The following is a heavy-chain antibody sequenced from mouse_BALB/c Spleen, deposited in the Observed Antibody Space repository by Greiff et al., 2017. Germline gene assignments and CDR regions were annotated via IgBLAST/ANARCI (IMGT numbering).Heavy chain of an antibody. J-gene: IGHJ4*01. V-gene: IGHV1-4*02. CDR2: INPSSGYT. Sequence: VKLQESAAELARPGASVKMSCKASGYTFTSYTMHWVKQRPGQGLEWIGYINPSSGYTEYNQKFKDKTTLTADKSSSTAYMQLSSLTSEDSAVYYCAKGYYADYYAMDYWGQGTSVTVSS. CDR1: GYTFTSYT. CDR3: AKGYYADYYAMDY. D-gene: IGHD2-3*01.